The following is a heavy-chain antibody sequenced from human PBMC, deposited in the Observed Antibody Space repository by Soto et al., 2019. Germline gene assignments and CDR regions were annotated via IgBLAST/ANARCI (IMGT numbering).Heavy chain of an antibody. CDR1: GFTFNSYA. CDR3: AKDPRRMDV. J-gene: IGHJ6*02. V-gene: IGHV3-23*01. CDR2: VSGSGAST. Sequence: GGSLRLSCAASGFTFNSYAMSWVRQAPGKGLEWVSDVSGSGASTYYADSVKGRFTISRDNSKNTLYLQMNSLRAEDTAVYYCAKDPRRMDVWGQGTTVTVSS.